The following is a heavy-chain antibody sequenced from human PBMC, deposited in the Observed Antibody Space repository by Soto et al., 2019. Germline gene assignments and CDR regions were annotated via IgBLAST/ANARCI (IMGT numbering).Heavy chain of an antibody. CDR2: ISGDGDST. V-gene: IGHV3-23*01. CDR1: GVTFQRFA. J-gene: IGHJ3*01. Sequence: EVQVLESGGGSVRRGESLRLSCEVSGVTFQRFAFNWVRQAPGKGLEWVSIISGDGDSTDYVDSVRGRFTISRDNSKNTIYLQINGLRVEDMAVYYCAKEFISVTSSRATDAFDVWGRGTVVTVSS. D-gene: IGHD2-21*02. CDR3: AKEFISVTSSRATDAFDV.